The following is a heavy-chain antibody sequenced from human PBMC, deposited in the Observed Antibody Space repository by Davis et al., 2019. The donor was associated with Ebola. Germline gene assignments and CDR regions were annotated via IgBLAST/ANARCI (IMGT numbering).Heavy chain of an antibody. CDR3: ARGNWNRTTYYYYYYGMDV. CDR2: IYYSGST. V-gene: IGHV4-59*12. J-gene: IGHJ6*02. D-gene: IGHD1-1*01. Sequence: SETLSLTCTVSGVSISSYYWSWIRQPPGKGLEWIGYIYYSGSTNYNPSLKSRVTISVDKYKNQFSLKLSSVTAADTAVYYCARGNWNRTTYYYYYYGMDVWGQGTTVTVSS. CDR1: GVSISSYY.